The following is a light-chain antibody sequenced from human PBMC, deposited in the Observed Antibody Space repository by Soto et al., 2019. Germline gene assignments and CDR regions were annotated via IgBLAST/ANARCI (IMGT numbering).Light chain of an antibody. V-gene: IGLV2-14*01. CDR1: SSDVGGYNY. CDR2: EVS. Sequence: QSALTQPASVSVSPGQSITISCTGTSSDVGGYNYVSWYQQHPGKAPKLMIYEVSNRPSGVSTRFSGSKSGNTASLTISGLQAEDEADYDCCSYTSSSTPGVFGGGTKLTVL. CDR3: CSYTSSSTPGV. J-gene: IGLJ3*02.